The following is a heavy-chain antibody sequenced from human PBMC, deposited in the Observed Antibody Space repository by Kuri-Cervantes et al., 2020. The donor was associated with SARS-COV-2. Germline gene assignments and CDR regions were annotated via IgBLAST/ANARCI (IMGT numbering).Heavy chain of an antibody. J-gene: IGHJ4*02. Sequence: LSLTCAASGFTFSSYAMSWVRQAPGRGLEWVSAIRGDGGGTYYADSVKGRFTISRDNAKNSLYLQMNSLRAEDTALYYCAKPRAHYDILTGSTDFAYWGQGNLVNVSS. V-gene: IGHV3-23*01. CDR3: AKPRAHYDILTGSTDFAY. CDR2: IRGDGGGT. D-gene: IGHD3-9*01. CDR1: GFTFSSYA.